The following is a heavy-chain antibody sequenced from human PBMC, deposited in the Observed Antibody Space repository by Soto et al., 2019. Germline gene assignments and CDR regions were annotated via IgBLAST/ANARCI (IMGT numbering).Heavy chain of an antibody. Sequence: PGGSLRLSCAASGFTFSSYWMHWVRQVPGKGLVWVSRINSEGTGTIYYADSVKGRFTISRDNAKNSLYLQMNSLRAEDTALYYCARDAGGYCSGGSCYRYYYYGMDVWGQGTTVTVSS. J-gene: IGHJ6*02. V-gene: IGHV3-74*01. D-gene: IGHD2-15*01. CDR2: INSEGTGT. CDR3: ARDAGGYCSGGSCYRYYYYGMDV. CDR1: GFTFSSYW.